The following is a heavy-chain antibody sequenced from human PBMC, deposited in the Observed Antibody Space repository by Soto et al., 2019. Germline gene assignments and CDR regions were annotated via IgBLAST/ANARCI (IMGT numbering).Heavy chain of an antibody. V-gene: IGHV3-49*04. Sequence: GGSLRLSCTASGFTFGDYAMSWVRQAPGKGLEWVGFIRSKAYGGTTEYAASVKGRFTISRDDSKSIAYLQMNSLKTEDTAVYYCTRDRVAYCGGDCYTNYFQHWGQGTLVTVS. J-gene: IGHJ1*01. CDR2: IRSKAYGGTT. CDR3: TRDRVAYCGGDCYTNYFQH. D-gene: IGHD2-21*02. CDR1: GFTFGDYA.